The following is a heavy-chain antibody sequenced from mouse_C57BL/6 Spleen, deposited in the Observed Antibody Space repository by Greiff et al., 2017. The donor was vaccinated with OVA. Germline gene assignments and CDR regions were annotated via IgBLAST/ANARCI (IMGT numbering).Heavy chain of an antibody. CDR2: IYPRDGST. CDR3: ARGSDGNYFAY. J-gene: IGHJ3*01. V-gene: IGHV1-85*01. Sequence: VQLQESGPELVKPGASVKLSCKASGYTFTSYDINWVKQRPGQGLEWIGWIYPRDGSTKYNEKFKGKATLTVDTSSSTAYMELHSLTSEDSAVYFCARGSDGNYFAYWGQGTLVTVSA. D-gene: IGHD2-1*01. CDR1: GYTFTSYD.